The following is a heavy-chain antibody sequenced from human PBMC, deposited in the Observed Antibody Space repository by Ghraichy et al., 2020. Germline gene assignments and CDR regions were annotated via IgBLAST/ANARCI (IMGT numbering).Heavy chain of an antibody. CDR3: ARDFWGSYDH. D-gene: IGHD7-27*01. J-gene: IGHJ4*02. CDR1: GFAFNDYD. V-gene: IGHV3-72*01. Sequence: GESLNISCEVSGFAFNDYDMDWVRRAPGKGLEWVGRSAKRGRSYTAEYAASVKGRFSISRDGSENSLYLQMNSLKIEDTAVYYCARDFWGSYDHWGQGTRVAVSS. CDR2: SAKRGRSYTA.